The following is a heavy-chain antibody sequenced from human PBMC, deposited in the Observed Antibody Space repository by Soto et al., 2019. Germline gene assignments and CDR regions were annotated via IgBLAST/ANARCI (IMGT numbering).Heavy chain of an antibody. CDR1: DGSISTYDW. Sequence: ASETLSLTCVVSDGSISTYDWWTWVRQPPGKGLGWIGKMFHSGGADYSPSLKSRVTISADSSKNHFSLRLTAVTAADTAVYYCATGNVDSMLEYWGQGTQVTVSS. J-gene: IGHJ4*02. V-gene: IGHV4-4*02. CDR3: ATGNVDSMLEY. D-gene: IGHD3-3*01. CDR2: MFHSGGA.